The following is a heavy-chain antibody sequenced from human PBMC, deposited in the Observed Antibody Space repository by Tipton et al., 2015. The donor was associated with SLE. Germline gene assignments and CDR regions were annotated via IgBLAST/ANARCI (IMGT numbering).Heavy chain of an antibody. CDR1: GGSISSYY. CDR3: ATTCGATVTTALYNYYCAMAV. Sequence: TLSLTCTVSGGSISSYYWSWIRQPPGKGLEWIGYIYTSGSTNYNPSLKSRVTISVDTSKNQFSLKLSSVTAADTAVYYCATTCGATVTTALYNYYCAMAVWGQGTTVTVSS. D-gene: IGHD4-11*01. CDR2: IYTSGST. J-gene: IGHJ6*02. V-gene: IGHV4-4*09.